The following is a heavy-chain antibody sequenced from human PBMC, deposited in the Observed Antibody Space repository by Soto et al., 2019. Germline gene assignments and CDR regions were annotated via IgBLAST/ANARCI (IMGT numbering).Heavy chain of an antibody. Sequence: SCPTLVNPTQTLTLTCTCSGFSVKTSGVGVGWIRQPPGKTLELLALIYWNDFKRYTPSLESRLTITKDTSKNQVVLSVTNVDPADTATYYCAHSRGYNGYEGPPLYGMDVWGQGTTVTVSS. J-gene: IGHJ6*02. V-gene: IGHV2-5*01. D-gene: IGHD5-12*01. CDR2: IYWNDFK. CDR1: GFSVKTSGVG. CDR3: AHSRGYNGYEGPPLYGMDV.